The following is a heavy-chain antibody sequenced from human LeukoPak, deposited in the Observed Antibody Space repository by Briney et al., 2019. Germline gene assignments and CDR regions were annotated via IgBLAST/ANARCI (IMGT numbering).Heavy chain of an antibody. CDR3: ARGPYYYGSGSYS. J-gene: IGHJ5*02. Sequence: PSETLSLTCTVSGYSISSGYYWGWIRQPPGKGLEWIGSIYHSGSTYYNPSLKSRVTISVDTSKNQFSLKLSSVTAADTAVYYCARGPYYYGSGSYSWGQGTLVTVSS. CDR1: GYSISSGYY. CDR2: IYHSGST. V-gene: IGHV4-38-2*02. D-gene: IGHD3-10*01.